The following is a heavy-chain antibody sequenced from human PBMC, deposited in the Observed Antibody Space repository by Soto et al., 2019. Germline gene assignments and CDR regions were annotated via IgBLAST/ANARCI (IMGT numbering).Heavy chain of an antibody. CDR2: IWYDGSNK. CDR3: ARWGGTSDY. D-gene: IGHD3-16*01. Sequence: QVQLVESGGGVVQPGRSLRLSCAASGFTFRSYGMHWVRQAPGKGLEWVAVIWYDGSNKYYADSVKGRFTISRDNSKNTLYLQMNSLRAEDTAVYYCARWGGTSDYWGQGTLVTVSS. J-gene: IGHJ4*02. V-gene: IGHV3-33*01. CDR1: GFTFRSYG.